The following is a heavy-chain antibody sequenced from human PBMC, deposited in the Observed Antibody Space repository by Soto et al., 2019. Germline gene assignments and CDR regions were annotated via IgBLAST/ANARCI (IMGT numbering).Heavy chain of an antibody. Sequence: GGSLRLSCVASEFRFNSYAMSWVRQAPGKGLEWVSSISGVRDYIRYADSVKGRFAISRDNAKTSLYLQMNSLTAEDTAVYYCAREGVHNYTEYYFDYWGQGTLVTVSS. CDR1: EFRFNSYA. D-gene: IGHD3-10*01. J-gene: IGHJ4*02. CDR2: ISGVRDYI. CDR3: AREGVHNYTEYYFDY. V-gene: IGHV3-21*06.